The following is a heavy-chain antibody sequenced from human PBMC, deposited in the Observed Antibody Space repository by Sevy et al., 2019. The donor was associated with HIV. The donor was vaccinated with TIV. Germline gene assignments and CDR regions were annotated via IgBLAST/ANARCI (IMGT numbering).Heavy chain of an antibody. CDR1: GYTFTSYG. Sequence: ASVKVSCKASGYTFTSYGISWVRQAPGQGLEWMGWISAYNGNTNYAQKLQGRVTMTTDKSTGTAYMELRSLRSDDTAVYYCARDQYPYSSSSPRGYYYYGMDVWGQGTTVTVSS. CDR2: ISAYNGNT. J-gene: IGHJ6*02. CDR3: ARDQYPYSSSSPRGYYYYGMDV. V-gene: IGHV1-18*01. D-gene: IGHD6-6*01.